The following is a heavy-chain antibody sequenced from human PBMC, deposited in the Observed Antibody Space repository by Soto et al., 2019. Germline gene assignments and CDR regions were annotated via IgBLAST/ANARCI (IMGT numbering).Heavy chain of an antibody. Sequence: SETLSLTCPVSGGSISSGGYYWSWIRQHPGKGLEWIGYIYYSGNTYYNPSLKSRLTISLDTSKNQFSLQLSSVTAADTAVFYCARVCGGDCHYGMDVWGEGTTVTVSS. J-gene: IGHJ6*02. CDR3: ARVCGGDCHYGMDV. CDR2: IYYSGNT. V-gene: IGHV4-31*03. D-gene: IGHD2-21*02. CDR1: GGSISSGGYY.